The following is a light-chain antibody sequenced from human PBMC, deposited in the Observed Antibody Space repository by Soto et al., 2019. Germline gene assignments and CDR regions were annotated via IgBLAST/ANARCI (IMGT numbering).Light chain of an antibody. CDR1: QSISSY. CDR3: QRGNHWTFT. CDR2: RAS. J-gene: IGKJ3*01. V-gene: IGKV3-11*01. Sequence: EILLTQSPATLSLSPGERATLSCRASQSISSYLAWYQQKPGQAPRLLIYRASNRATGVPARFSGSGSGTDFTLTISSLEPEDFAVYYCQRGNHWTFTFGPGTKVDIK.